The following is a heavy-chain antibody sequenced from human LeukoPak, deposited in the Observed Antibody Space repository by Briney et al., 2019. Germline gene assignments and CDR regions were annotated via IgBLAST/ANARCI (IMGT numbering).Heavy chain of an antibody. CDR3: ARWGPVVLTGYYRYWYFDL. V-gene: IGHV4-59*08. D-gene: IGHD3-9*01. CDR2: IYCSGST. Sequence: SETLSLTCTVSGGSISSYYWSWIRQPPGKGLEWIGYIYCSGSTNYNPSLKSRVTISVDTSKNQFSLKLSSVTAADTAVYYCARWGPVVLTGYYRYWYFDLWGRGTLVTVSS. J-gene: IGHJ2*01. CDR1: GGSISSYY.